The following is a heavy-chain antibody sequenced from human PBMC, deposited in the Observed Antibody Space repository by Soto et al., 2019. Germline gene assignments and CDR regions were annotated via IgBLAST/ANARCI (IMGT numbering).Heavy chain of an antibody. V-gene: IGHV3-73*01. CDR3: TRLRISGDFDY. CDR1: VFTVSASA. J-gene: IGHJ4*02. CDR2: IRPKADTYAT. Sequence: LSYAASVFTVSASAIHWVRQATGKGLEWVGRIRPKADTYATAYAESVKGRFSISRDDSQNTAYLQMNSLKTEDTAVYYCTRLRISGDFDYWGQGTLVTVSS. D-gene: IGHD2-15*01.